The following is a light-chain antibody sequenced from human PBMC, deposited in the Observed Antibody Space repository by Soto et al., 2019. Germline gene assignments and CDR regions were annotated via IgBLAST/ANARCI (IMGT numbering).Light chain of an antibody. Sequence: QSELTQPPSSSGSPGQSVTISCTRTSSDVGGYNYVSWYQHHPGKAPKLLIYEVSKRPSGVPDRFSGSESANTASLTVSGLQAVDEADYFCSSYAGDYNLYVFGTGTKVTVL. J-gene: IGLJ1*01. V-gene: IGLV2-8*01. CDR3: SSYAGDYNLYV. CDR2: EVS. CDR1: SSDVGGYNY.